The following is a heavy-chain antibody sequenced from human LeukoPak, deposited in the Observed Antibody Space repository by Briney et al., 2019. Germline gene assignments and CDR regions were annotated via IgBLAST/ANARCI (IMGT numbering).Heavy chain of an antibody. CDR3: AKDRDYYLVGFFDY. V-gene: IGHV3-23*01. Sequence: RSGGSLRLSCAASGFTFSSHAMSWVRQAPGKGLEWVSAISGSGVTTYYADSVKGRFTISRDNSKNTLYLQMNSLRAEDTALYYCAKDRDYYLVGFFDYWGQGTLVTVSS. D-gene: IGHD3-10*01. J-gene: IGHJ4*02. CDR1: GFTFSSHA. CDR2: ISGSGVTT.